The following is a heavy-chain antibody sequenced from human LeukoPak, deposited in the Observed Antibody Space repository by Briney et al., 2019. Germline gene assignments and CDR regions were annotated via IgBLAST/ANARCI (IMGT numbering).Heavy chain of an antibody. J-gene: IGHJ4*02. CDR3: ARETVIAVAGGLDY. CDR2: INAGNGNT. D-gene: IGHD6-19*01. Sequence: ASVKVSCKASGYIFTSYAMHWVRQAPGQRLEWMGWINAGNGNTKYSQKFQGRVTITRDTSASTAYMELSSLGSEDTAVYYCARETVIAVAGGLDYWGQGTLVTVSS. V-gene: IGHV1-3*01. CDR1: GYIFTSYA.